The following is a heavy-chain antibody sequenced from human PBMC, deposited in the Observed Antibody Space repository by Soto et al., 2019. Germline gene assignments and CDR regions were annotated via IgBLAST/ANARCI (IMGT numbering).Heavy chain of an antibody. CDR2: MSPSSGYT. J-gene: IGHJ4*02. V-gene: IGHV1-8*01. CDR1: GYNFTNYD. Sequence: QVQLVQSGAEVKKPGASVRVSCEASGYNFTNYDINWVRQASGQGLEWMGWMSPSSGYTGFAQTFQGRLTMTRDTSINPAYLELTSLTSDDTAVYYCARGPTESPTRDYWGQGTLVTVSS. D-gene: IGHD2-21*02. CDR3: ARGPTESPTRDY.